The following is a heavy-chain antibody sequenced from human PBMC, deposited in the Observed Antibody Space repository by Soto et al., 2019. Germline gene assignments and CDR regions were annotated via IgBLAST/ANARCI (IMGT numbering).Heavy chain of an antibody. Sequence: EVQLVESGGGLVQPGGSLRLSCAASGFTFSSYAMSWVRQAPGKGLEWVSAISGSGGSTYYADSVKGRFTISRDNSKNTLYLQMNSLRAEDTAVYYCAKDPVHYYYDSSGYYMDDAFDIWGQGTMVTVSS. D-gene: IGHD3-22*01. J-gene: IGHJ3*02. CDR2: ISGSGGST. V-gene: IGHV3-23*04. CDR1: GFTFSSYA. CDR3: AKDPVHYYYDSSGYYMDDAFDI.